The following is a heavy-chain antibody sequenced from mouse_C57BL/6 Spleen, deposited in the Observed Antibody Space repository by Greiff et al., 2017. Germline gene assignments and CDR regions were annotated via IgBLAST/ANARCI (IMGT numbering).Heavy chain of an antibody. Sequence: EVKLMESGGGLVKPGGSLKLSCAASGFTFSDYGMHWVRQAPEKGLEWVAYISSGSSTIYYADTVKGRFTISRDNAKNTLFLQMTSLRSEDTAMYYCARLLFTTVVATRYFDVWGTGTTVTVSS. J-gene: IGHJ1*03. CDR1: GFTFSDYG. CDR2: ISSGSSTI. CDR3: ARLLFTTVVATRYFDV. V-gene: IGHV5-17*01. D-gene: IGHD1-1*01.